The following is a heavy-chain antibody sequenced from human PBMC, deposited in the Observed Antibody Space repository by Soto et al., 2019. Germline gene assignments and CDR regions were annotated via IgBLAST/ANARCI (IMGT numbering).Heavy chain of an antibody. Sequence: ASVKVSCKASGYIFTNNDVSWVRQATGQGLEWMGWMNPGSGNTGYAQKFQGRVTMTRNISIATAYMELSSLRADDTAIYYCARMASFGSLHWFDPWGQGTLVTVSS. D-gene: IGHD5-18*01. J-gene: IGHJ5*02. CDR1: GYIFTNND. CDR3: ARMASFGSLHWFDP. V-gene: IGHV1-8*01. CDR2: MNPGSGNT.